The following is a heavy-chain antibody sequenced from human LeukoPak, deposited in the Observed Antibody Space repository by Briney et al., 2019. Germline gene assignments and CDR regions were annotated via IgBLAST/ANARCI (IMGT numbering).Heavy chain of an antibody. J-gene: IGHJ6*03. V-gene: IGHV4-61*05. CDR1: GGSISSSSYY. D-gene: IGHD6-19*01. CDR3: ARVGWYDNYYYMDV. CDR2: IYYSGST. Sequence: SETLSLTCTVSGGSISSSSYYWGWIRPPPGKGLEWIGYIYYSGSTNYNPSLKSRVTISVDTSKNQFSLKLSSVTAADTAVYYCARVGWYDNYYYMDVWGKGTTVTISS.